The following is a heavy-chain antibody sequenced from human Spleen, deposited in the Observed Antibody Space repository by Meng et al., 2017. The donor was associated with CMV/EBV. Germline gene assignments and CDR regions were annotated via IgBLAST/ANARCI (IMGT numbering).Heavy chain of an antibody. CDR1: GFTFSTYA. CDR2: IYSGGSST. D-gene: IGHD4-23*01. V-gene: IGHV3-23*03. CDR3: ARTMVVTRVFDY. Sequence: GESLKISCVASGFTFSTYAMSWVRQAPGKGLKWVSVIYSGGSSTYYADSVEGRFTISRDNSKNTLFLQMSSLRAEDTAVYYCARTMVVTRVFDYWGQATLVTVSS. J-gene: IGHJ4*02.